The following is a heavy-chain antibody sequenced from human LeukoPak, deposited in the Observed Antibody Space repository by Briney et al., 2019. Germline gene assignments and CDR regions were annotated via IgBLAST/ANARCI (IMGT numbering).Heavy chain of an antibody. CDR3: AKGGFGFGELKFDY. V-gene: IGHV3-23*01. D-gene: IGHD3-10*01. Sequence: GGSLRPSCVASGFSFSTYAMSWVRQAPGKGLDWVSSISGDSGGLTYYADSVKGRFTISRDNSRNTLYLQTNSLRAEDTAVYHCAKGGFGFGELKFDYWGQGTLVTVSS. J-gene: IGHJ4*02. CDR1: GFSFSTYA. CDR2: ISGDSGGLT.